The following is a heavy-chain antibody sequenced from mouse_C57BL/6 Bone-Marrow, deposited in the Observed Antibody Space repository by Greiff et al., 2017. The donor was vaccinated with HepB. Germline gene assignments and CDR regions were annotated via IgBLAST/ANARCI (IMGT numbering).Heavy chain of an antibody. J-gene: IGHJ2*01. CDR2: INPYNGGT. CDR1: GYTFTDYY. Sequence: EVKLQESGPVLVKPGASVKMSCKASGYTFTDYYMNWVKQSHGKSLEWIGVINPYNGGTSYNQKFKGKATLTVDKSSSTADMELNSLTSEASAVYYCARPFITTHYWGQGTTLTVSS. V-gene: IGHV1-19*01. CDR3: ARPFITTHY. D-gene: IGHD1-1*01.